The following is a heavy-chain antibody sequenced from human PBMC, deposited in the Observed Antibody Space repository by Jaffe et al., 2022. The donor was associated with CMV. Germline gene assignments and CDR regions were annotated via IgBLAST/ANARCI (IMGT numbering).Heavy chain of an antibody. D-gene: IGHD2-15*01. CDR3: AADGSCSGGSCYPYYYYYYGMDV. V-gene: IGHV1-58*01. Sequence: QMQLVQSGPEVKKPGTSVKVSCKASGFTFTSSAVQWVRQARGQRLEWIGWIVVGSGNTNYAQKFQERVTITRDMSTSTAYMELSSLRSEDTAVYYCAADGSCSGGSCYPYYYYYYGMDVWGQGTTVTVSS. J-gene: IGHJ6*02. CDR1: GFTFTSSA. CDR2: IVVGSGNT.